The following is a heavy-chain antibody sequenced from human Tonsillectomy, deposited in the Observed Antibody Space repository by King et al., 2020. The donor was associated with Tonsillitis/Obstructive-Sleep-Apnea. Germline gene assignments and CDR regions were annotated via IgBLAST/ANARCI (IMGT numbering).Heavy chain of an antibody. CDR3: AADEVRQLGFDP. Sequence: RQLVQSGPEVKKPGTSVKVSCKASGFTFTRSAMQWVRQARGQRLEWIGWIVVGSGNTNYAQKFQERVTITRDMSTSTAYMELSSLRSEDTAVYYCAADEVRQLGFDPWGQGTLVTVSS. V-gene: IGHV1-58*02. CDR2: IVVGSGNT. D-gene: IGHD1-1*01. CDR1: GFTFTRSA. J-gene: IGHJ5*02.